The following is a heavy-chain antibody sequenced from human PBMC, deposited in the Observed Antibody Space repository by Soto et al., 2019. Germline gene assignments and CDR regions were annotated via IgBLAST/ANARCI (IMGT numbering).Heavy chain of an antibody. Sequence: SETLSLTCAVYGGSFSGYYWSWIRQPPGKGLEWIGEINHSGSTNYNPSLKSRVTISVDTSKNQFSLKLSSVTAADTAVYYCARGCTLIAARPTPYFDDWGQGTLVTVSS. J-gene: IGHJ4*02. CDR1: GGSFSGYY. D-gene: IGHD6-6*01. V-gene: IGHV4-34*01. CDR3: ARGCTLIAARPTPYFDD. CDR2: INHSGST.